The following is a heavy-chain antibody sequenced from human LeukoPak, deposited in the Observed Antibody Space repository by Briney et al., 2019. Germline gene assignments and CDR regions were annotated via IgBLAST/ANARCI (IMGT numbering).Heavy chain of an antibody. Sequence: ASVKVSCKASGYTFTSYYMHWVRQAPGQGLEWMGIINPSGGSTSYAQKFQDRVTMTRDTSTSTVYMELSSLRSEDTAVYYCARALTVTTSGRVGGFDYWGQGTLVTVSS. J-gene: IGHJ4*02. CDR2: INPSGGST. CDR1: GYTFTSYY. V-gene: IGHV1-46*01. CDR3: ARALTVTTSGRVGGFDY. D-gene: IGHD4-17*01.